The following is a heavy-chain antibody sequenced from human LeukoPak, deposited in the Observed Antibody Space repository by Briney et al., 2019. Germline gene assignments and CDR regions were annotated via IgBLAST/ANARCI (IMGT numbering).Heavy chain of an antibody. CDR1: GFTFRNYY. D-gene: IGHD2/OR15-2a*01. CDR3: ARAFH. J-gene: IGHJ4*02. Sequence: GGSLRLSCVVSGFTFRNYYMSWVRQAPGKGLEWVSYISSSGDDTDYADPVKGRFTISRDNAKNSVYLQMTSLRVEDTAMYYCARAFHWGQGTLVTVSS. CDR2: ISSSGDDT. V-gene: IGHV3-11*04.